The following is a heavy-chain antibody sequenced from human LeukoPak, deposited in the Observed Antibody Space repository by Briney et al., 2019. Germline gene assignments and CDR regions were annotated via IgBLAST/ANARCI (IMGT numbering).Heavy chain of an antibody. CDR1: GFTFSSYA. Sequence: GGSLRLSCAASGFTFSSYAMSWVRQAPGKGLEWVSAISGSGGSTYYADSVKGRFTISRDNSKNTLYLQMNSLRAEDTAVYYCARSAQEQLVLYDDWYFDLWGRGTLVTVSS. CDR2: ISGSGGST. D-gene: IGHD6-6*01. J-gene: IGHJ2*01. CDR3: ARSAQEQLVLYDDWYFDL. V-gene: IGHV3-23*01.